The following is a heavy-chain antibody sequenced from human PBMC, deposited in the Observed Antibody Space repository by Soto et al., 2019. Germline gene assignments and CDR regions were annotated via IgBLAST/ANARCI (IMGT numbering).Heavy chain of an antibody. Sequence: SVKVSCKASGGTFSSYAISWVRQAPGQGLEWMGGIIPIFGTANYAQKFQGRVTITADKSTSTAYMELSSLRSEDTAVYYCASGNIVVVVAAIPAEYFQHWGQGTLVTVSS. V-gene: IGHV1-69*06. CDR1: GGTFSSYA. D-gene: IGHD2-15*01. CDR3: ASGNIVVVVAAIPAEYFQH. CDR2: IIPIFGTA. J-gene: IGHJ1*01.